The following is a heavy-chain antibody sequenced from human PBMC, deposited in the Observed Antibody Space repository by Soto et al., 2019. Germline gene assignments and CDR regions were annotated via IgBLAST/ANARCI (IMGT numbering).Heavy chain of an antibody. V-gene: IGHV4-30-2*01. CDR3: DRAGAPRSSVWPNWFDH. J-gene: IGHJ5*02. CDR1: GGSISSGGYS. Sequence: QLQLQESGLGLVQPSQTLSLTSAVSGGSISSGGYSWSWIRQPPGKGLEWIGYIYHSGSTLYNPSIRSGATTSVDRSRNEFSLKIKSVSATNTAMYYCDRAGAPRSSVWPNWFDHSGQGPVVTVSS. CDR2: IYHSGST. D-gene: IGHD3-10*01.